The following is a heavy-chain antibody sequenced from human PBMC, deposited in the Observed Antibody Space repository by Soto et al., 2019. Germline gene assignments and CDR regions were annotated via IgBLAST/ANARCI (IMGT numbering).Heavy chain of an antibody. J-gene: IGHJ1*01. CDR3: ATPYYFNH. V-gene: IGHV3-21*01. Sequence: SLRLSCAASGFMFSAYTMNWVRQAPGKGLEWHSSISDDSTYIDYADSLRGRFTVSRDNARKSLYLQMDSLGPEDTGVYYCATPYYFNHWGPGTLVTAPQ. CDR1: GFMFSAYT. D-gene: IGHD3-16*01. CDR2: ISDDSTYI.